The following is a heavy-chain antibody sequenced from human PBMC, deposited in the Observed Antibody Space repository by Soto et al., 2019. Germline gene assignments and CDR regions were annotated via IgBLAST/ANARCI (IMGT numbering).Heavy chain of an antibody. Sequence: KPSETLSLTCTVSGGSISSYYWSWIRQPAGKGLEWVGRIYTSGSTNYNPSLKSRVTMSVDTSKNQFSLKLSSVTAADTAVYYCARDIVVVVAATRWVWFDPWGQGTLVTVSS. J-gene: IGHJ5*02. CDR1: GGSISSYY. D-gene: IGHD2-15*01. CDR2: IYTSGST. CDR3: ARDIVVVVAATRWVWFDP. V-gene: IGHV4-4*07.